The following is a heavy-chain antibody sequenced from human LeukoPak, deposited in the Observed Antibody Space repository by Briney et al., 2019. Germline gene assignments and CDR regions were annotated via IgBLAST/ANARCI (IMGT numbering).Heavy chain of an antibody. V-gene: IGHV1-24*01. CDR1: GYTLTELS. CDR3: ATDPILAHCGGDCYRDY. CDR2: FDPEDGET. Sequence: ASVKVSCKVSGYTLTELSMHWVRQAPGKGLERMGGFDPEDGETIYAQKFQGRVTMTEDTSTDTAYMELSSLRSEDTAVYYCATDPILAHCGGDCYRDYWGQGTLVTVSS. J-gene: IGHJ4*02. D-gene: IGHD2-21*02.